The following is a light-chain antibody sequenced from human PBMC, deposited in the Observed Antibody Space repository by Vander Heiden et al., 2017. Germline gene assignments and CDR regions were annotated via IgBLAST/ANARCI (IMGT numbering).Light chain of an antibody. J-gene: IGLJ3*02. Sequence: QSVLAQPRPASGSPRQSVTISCTGTSSDVGANKYVSWYQQHPGKAPKFMIYDVNKRPSGVPDRFSGSKSGNTASLTISGLQAEDEADYYCCSYAGSYTWVFGGGTKLAVL. CDR1: SSDVGANKY. CDR3: CSYAGSYTWV. CDR2: DVN. V-gene: IGLV2-11*01.